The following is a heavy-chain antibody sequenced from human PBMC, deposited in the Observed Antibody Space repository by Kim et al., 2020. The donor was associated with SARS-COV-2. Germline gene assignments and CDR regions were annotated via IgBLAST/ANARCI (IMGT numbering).Heavy chain of an antibody. D-gene: IGHD4-17*01. CDR1: GYSFTSHY. V-gene: IGHV1-46*01. Sequence: ASVKVTCKASGYSFTSHYLHWLRKAPGQGFEYVGIVNPSSGFSRPAQKFQGRVTMTRDTSTSTVYMELTSLTSEDTAVYYCARDLLTSVTYYYFDYWGQGTLVTVSS. CDR3: ARDLLTSVTYYYFDY. J-gene: IGHJ4*02. CDR2: VNPSSGFS.